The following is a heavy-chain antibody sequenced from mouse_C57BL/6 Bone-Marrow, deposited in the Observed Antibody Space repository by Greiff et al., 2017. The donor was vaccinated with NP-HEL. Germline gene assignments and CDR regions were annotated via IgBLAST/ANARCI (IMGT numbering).Heavy chain of an antibody. CDR3: ARWFTIPTTWFAY. Sequence: QVQLQQPGAELVKPGASVKMSCEASGYTFTSYWITWVKQRPGQGLEWIGDIYPGSGSTNYNEKFKSKATLTVDTSSSTAYMQLSSLTSEDSAVYYCARWFTIPTTWFAYWGQGTLVTVSA. J-gene: IGHJ3*01. D-gene: IGHD1-1*02. CDR2: IYPGSGST. CDR1: GYTFTSYW. V-gene: IGHV1-55*01.